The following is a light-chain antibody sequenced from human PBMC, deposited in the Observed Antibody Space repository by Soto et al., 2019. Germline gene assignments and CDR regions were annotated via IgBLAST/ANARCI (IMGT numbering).Light chain of an antibody. CDR2: EVS. CDR3: CSFTNSGTFV. V-gene: IGLV2-23*02. J-gene: IGLJ1*01. CDR1: SSDVGSRDF. Sequence: QSVLTQPASVSGSPGQSITISCTGTSSDVGSRDFVSWYQQHPGKVSKLVMYEVSKRPSGVSNRFSGSKSGNTASLTISGLQAEDEADYYCCSFTNSGTFVFGTGPRSPS.